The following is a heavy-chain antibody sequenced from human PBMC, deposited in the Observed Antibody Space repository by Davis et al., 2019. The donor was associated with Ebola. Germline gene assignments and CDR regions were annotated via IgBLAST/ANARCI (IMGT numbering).Heavy chain of an antibody. J-gene: IGHJ4*02. V-gene: IGHV3-30-3*01. CDR3: ARNGVQWELLTRSDYFDY. CDR1: GFTFSSYA. CDR2: ISYDGSNK. D-gene: IGHD1-26*01. Sequence: PGGSLRLSCAASGFTFSSYAMHWVRQAPGKGLEWVAVISYDGSNKYYADSVKGRFTISRDNSKNTLYLQMNSLRAEDTAVYYCARNGVQWELLTRSDYFDYWGQGTLVTVSS.